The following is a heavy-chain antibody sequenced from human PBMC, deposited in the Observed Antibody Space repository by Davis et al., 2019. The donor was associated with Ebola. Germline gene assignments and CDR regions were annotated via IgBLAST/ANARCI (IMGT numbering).Heavy chain of an antibody. CDR1: GGSFSDYY. V-gene: IGHV4-34*01. D-gene: IGHD5-12*01. CDR2: INHSGST. Sequence: SETLSLTCAVYGGSFSDYYWNWIRQPPGKGLEWIGEINHSGSTNYNPSLKSRVTISVDTSKNQFSLKLSSVTAADTAVYYCARASGYSGYDFSPSDYWGQGTLVTVSS. CDR3: ARASGYSGYDFSPSDY. J-gene: IGHJ4*02.